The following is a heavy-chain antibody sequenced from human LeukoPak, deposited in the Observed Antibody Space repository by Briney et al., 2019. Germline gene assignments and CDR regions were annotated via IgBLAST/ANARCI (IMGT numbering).Heavy chain of an antibody. J-gene: IGHJ6*04. Sequence: GGSLRLSCAASGFTFSNYWMTWVRQAPGKGLEWVSYISSSGSTIYYADSVKGRFTISRDNAKNSLYLQMNSLRAEDTAVYYCAELGITMIGGVWAKGTTVTISS. CDR2: ISSSGSTI. D-gene: IGHD3-10*02. CDR3: AELGITMIGGV. CDR1: GFTFSNYW. V-gene: IGHV3-48*04.